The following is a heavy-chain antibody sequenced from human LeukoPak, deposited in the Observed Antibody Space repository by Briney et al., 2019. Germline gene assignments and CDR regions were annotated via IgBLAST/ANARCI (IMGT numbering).Heavy chain of an antibody. J-gene: IGHJ4*02. CDR2: IKQDGSEK. CDR3: ARVAGYCSSTSCYFGDFDY. CDR1: GFTFSSYW. Sequence: GGSLRLSCAASGFTFSSYWMSWVRQAPGKGLEWVANIKQDGSEKYYVDSVKVRFTISRDNAKNSLYLQMNSLRAEDTAVYYCARVAGYCSSTSCYFGDFDYWGQGTLVTVSS. D-gene: IGHD2-2*01. V-gene: IGHV3-7*01.